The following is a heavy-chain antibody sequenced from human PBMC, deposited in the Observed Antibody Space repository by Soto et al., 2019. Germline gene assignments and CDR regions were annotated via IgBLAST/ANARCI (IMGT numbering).Heavy chain of an antibody. J-gene: IGHJ6*02. D-gene: IGHD3-3*01. V-gene: IGHV1-69*13. CDR1: GGTFSSYA. CDR3: ARMPIYHEPKNAGYYYYGMDV. CDR2: IIPIFGTA. Sequence: VASVKVSCKASGGTFSSYAISWVRQAPGQGLEWMGGIIPIFGTANYAQKFQGRVTITADESTSTAYMELSSLRSEDTAVYYCARMPIYHEPKNAGYYYYGMDVWGQGTTVTVSS.